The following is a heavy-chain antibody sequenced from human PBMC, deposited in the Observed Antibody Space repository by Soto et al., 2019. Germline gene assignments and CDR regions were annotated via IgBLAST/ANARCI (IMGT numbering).Heavy chain of an antibody. CDR3: ARSNIRQNSSSWYDFYD. CDR2: IIPIFGTA. V-gene: IGHV1-69*12. D-gene: IGHD6-13*01. Sequence: QVQLVQSGAEVKKPGSSVKVSCKASGGTFSSYAISWVRQAPGQGLEWMGGIIPIFGTANYAQKFQGRVTITADESTSTAYRELSSLRSEDTAVYYCARSNIRQNSSSWYDFYDWFQGTLVTVSS. J-gene: IGHJ4*02. CDR1: GGTFSSYA.